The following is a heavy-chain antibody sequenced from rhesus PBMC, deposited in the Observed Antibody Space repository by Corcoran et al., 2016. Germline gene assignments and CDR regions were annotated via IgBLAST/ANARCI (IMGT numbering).Heavy chain of an antibody. J-gene: IGHJ4*01. D-gene: IGHD5-42*01. CDR3: AKARGYSGYSSFDY. Sequence: EVQLVESGGGLAKPGGSLRLSCAASGFTFSSYWMNWVRQAPGKGLEWVSASNCGGGSTYYADSVKGRFTISRDNPKNALSLQMNSLRAEDTAVYYCAKARGYSGYSSFDYWGQGVLVTVSS. CDR2: SNCGGGST. V-gene: IGHV3S25*01. CDR1: GFTFSSYW.